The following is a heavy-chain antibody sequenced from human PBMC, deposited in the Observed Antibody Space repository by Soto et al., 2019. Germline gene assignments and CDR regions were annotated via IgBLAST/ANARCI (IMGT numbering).Heavy chain of an antibody. CDR2: INAGNGNT. V-gene: IGHV1-3*01. CDR3: AANFGYIAYGGNSGPLDY. J-gene: IGHJ4*02. Sequence: ASVKVSCKASGYTFTSYAMHWVRQAPGQRLEWVGWINAGNGNTKYSQKFQGRATITRDTSASTASMELSSLRSEDTAVYYCAANFGYIAYGGNSGPLDYWGQGTLVTVSS. D-gene: IGHD4-17*01. CDR1: GYTFTSYA.